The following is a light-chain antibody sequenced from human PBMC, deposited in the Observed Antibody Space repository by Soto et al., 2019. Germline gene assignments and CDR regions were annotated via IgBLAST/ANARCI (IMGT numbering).Light chain of an antibody. J-gene: IGKJ4*01. CDR1: QSISDN. V-gene: IGKV1-39*01. CDR3: QQSFGSPPT. Sequence: DIQMTQSPSSLSASVGDRVTITCRASQSISDNLNWYQHKPGTAPNLLIYAASSLHSGVPSRFSGSGSGTDFTLTISSLQPEDYVTYYCQQSFGSPPTFGGGTKVEIK. CDR2: AAS.